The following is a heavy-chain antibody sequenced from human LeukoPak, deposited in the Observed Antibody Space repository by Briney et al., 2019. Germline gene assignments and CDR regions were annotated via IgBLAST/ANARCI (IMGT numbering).Heavy chain of an antibody. D-gene: IGHD3-22*01. V-gene: IGHV4-30-2*01. CDR1: GGSISSGGYY. CDR2: IYHSGST. J-gene: IGHJ4*02. Sequence: SETLSLTCTVSGGSISSGGYYWSWIRQPPGKGLEWIGYIYHSGSTYYNPSLKSRVTISVDTSKNQFSLKLSSVTAADTAVYSCARDPGYYDTSGYPAYFDYWGQGTLVTVSS. CDR3: ARDPGYYDTSGYPAYFDY.